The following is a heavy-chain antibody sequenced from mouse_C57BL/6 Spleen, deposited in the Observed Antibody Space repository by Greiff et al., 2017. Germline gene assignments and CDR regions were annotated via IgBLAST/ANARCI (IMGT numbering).Heavy chain of an antibody. CDR2: IWSGGST. Sequence: VQLQQSGPGLVQPSQSLSITCTVSGFSLTSYGVHWVRQSPGKGLEWLGVIWSGGSTDYNAAFISRLSISKDNSKSHVFFKMNSLQADDTAIYYCARYGNYGGDYAMDYWGQGTSVTVSS. D-gene: IGHD2-1*01. V-gene: IGHV2-2*01. CDR3: ARYGNYGGDYAMDY. CDR1: GFSLTSYG. J-gene: IGHJ4*01.